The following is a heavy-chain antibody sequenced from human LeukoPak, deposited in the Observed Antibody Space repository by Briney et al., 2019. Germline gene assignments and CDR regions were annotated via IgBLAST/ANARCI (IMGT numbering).Heavy chain of an antibody. J-gene: IGHJ4*02. V-gene: IGHV3-66*01. CDR1: GFTVSSSY. D-gene: IGHD3-22*01. CDR3: ARDSYGSSGYYYVSDY. CDR2: ISSAGTT. Sequence: GGSLRLSCAASGFTVSSSYMSWVRQAPGKGLEWVSIISSAGTTYYADSVKGRFTISRDNAKNSLYLRMNSLRDEDTAVYYCARDSYGSSGYYYVSDYWGQGTLVTVSS.